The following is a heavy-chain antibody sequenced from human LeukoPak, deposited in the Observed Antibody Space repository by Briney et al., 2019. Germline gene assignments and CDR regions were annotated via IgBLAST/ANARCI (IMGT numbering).Heavy chain of an antibody. V-gene: IGHV3-7*01. CDR2: IKPDGSQK. Sequence: PGGSLRLSCVASGFTFNNYWMDWVRQAPGKGLEWVASIKPDGSQKDYVDSVKGRFTISRDNGKNSLYLQLNSLRAEDTAVYYCATDHGFASFDYWGQGTLVTVSS. CDR1: GFTFNNYW. J-gene: IGHJ4*02. D-gene: IGHD3-3*01. CDR3: ATDHGFASFDY.